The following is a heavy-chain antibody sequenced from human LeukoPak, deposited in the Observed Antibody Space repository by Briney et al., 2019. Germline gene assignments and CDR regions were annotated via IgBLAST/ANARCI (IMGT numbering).Heavy chain of an antibody. CDR3: ARASYSSSSPDYYGMDV. J-gene: IGHJ6*02. V-gene: IGHV4-59*01. Sequence: SETLSLTCAVSGGSISSYYWSWIRQPPGKGLEWIGYIYYSGGTNYNPSLKSRVTISVDTSKNQFSLKLSSVTAAGGAVYSCARASYSSSSPDYYGMDVWGQGTTVTVSS. D-gene: IGHD6-6*01. CDR2: IYYSGGT. CDR1: GGSISSYY.